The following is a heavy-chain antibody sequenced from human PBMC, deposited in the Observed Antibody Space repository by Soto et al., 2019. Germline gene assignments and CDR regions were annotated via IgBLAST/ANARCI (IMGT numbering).Heavy chain of an antibody. V-gene: IGHV3-30-3*01. CDR1: GFNFSHYA. D-gene: IGHD4-17*01. CDR2: ISYDGILK. CDR3: VRDRDDYGEN. J-gene: IGHJ4*02. Sequence: QVQLVESGGGVVQPGRSLRLSCAASGFNFSHYAMHWVRQAPGKGLEWVALISYDGILKYYADSVKGRFTVSKDNSKNTVYLQMNSLRAEDTAVFYCVRDRDDYGENWGQGTLVTVSS.